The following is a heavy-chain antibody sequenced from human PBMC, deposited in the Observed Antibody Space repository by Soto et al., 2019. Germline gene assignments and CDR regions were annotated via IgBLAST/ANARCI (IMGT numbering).Heavy chain of an antibody. CDR2: IDPSDSYT. Sequence: GESLKISCKASGYIFTSYWIIWGRQMPGKGLEWMGRIDPSDSYTNYSPSFQGHVTISADKSISTAYLQWSSLKASDTAMYYCATSVAGTSWFDPWGQGTLVTVSS. J-gene: IGHJ5*02. CDR1: GYIFTSYW. D-gene: IGHD6-19*01. CDR3: ATSVAGTSWFDP. V-gene: IGHV5-10-1*01.